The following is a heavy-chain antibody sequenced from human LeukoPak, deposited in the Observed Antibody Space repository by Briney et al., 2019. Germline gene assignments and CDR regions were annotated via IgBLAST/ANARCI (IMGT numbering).Heavy chain of an antibody. Sequence: PGGSLRLSCAASGLTFSSYAMHWVRQAPGKGLERVAVISYDGSNKYYADSVKGRFTISRDNSKNTLYLQMNSLRAEDTAVYYCARASPDLSLFDPWGQGTLVTVSS. V-gene: IGHV3-30-3*01. CDR1: GLTFSSYA. D-gene: IGHD3-16*02. J-gene: IGHJ5*02. CDR2: ISYDGSNK. CDR3: ARASPDLSLFDP.